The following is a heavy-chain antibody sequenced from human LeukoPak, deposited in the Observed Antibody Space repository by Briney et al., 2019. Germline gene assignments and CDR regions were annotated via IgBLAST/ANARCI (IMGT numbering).Heavy chain of an antibody. CDR3: VRGTNYYGSGSLHYYYYGMDV. J-gene: IGHJ6*02. CDR1: GGSFSGYY. V-gene: IGHV4-34*01. Sequence: PSETLSLTCAVYGGSFSGYYWSWIRQPPGKGLEWIGEINHSGSTNYNPSLKSRVTISVDTSKNQFSLKLSSVTAADTAVYYCVRGTNYYGSGSLHYYYYGMDVWGQGTTVTVSS. D-gene: IGHD3-10*01. CDR2: INHSGST.